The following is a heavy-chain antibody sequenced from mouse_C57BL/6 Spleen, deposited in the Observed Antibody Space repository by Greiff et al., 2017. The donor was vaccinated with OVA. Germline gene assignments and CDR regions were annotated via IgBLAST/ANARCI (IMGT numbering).Heavy chain of an antibody. CDR3: ARAGYGYDTWFAD. V-gene: IGHV1-80*01. CDR2: IYPGDGDT. D-gene: IGHD2-2*01. CDR1: GYAFSSYW. J-gene: IGHJ3*01. Sequence: VKRVESGAELVKPGASVKISCKASGYAFSSYWMNWVKQRPGKGLEWIGQIYPGDGDTNYNGKFKGKATLTADKSSSTAYMQLSSLTSEDSAVYFCARAGYGYDTWFADWGQGTLVTVSA.